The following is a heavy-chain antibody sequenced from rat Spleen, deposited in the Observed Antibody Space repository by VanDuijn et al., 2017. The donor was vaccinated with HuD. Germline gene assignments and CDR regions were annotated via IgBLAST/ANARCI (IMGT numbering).Heavy chain of an antibody. CDR2: INYDGRST. J-gene: IGHJ2*01. V-gene: IGHV5-29*01. D-gene: IGHD1-11*01. CDR1: GFAFSDHY. CDR3: ARHGGGY. Sequence: EVQLVESDGGLVQPGRSLKLSCAASGFAFSDHYVAWVRQGPTKGLEWVATINYDGRSTFYRDSVRARFTISRDNGKNILYLQIDSLKSEDTATYYCARHGGGYWGQGVMVTVSS.